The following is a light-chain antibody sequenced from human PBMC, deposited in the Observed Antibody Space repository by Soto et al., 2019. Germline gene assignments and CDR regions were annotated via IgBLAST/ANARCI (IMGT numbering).Light chain of an antibody. J-gene: IGKJ2*01. Sequence: EIVLTQSPGTLSLSPGERATISCRASQSVSSNYLAWYQQKPGQAPRLLIYGASRGDAGTPDRFSGSGSGTGFTLTISRLVPEDVAVYFCQQYGRSPMFTFGQGTKLEIK. CDR3: QQYGRSPMFT. CDR2: GAS. V-gene: IGKV3-20*01. CDR1: QSVSSNY.